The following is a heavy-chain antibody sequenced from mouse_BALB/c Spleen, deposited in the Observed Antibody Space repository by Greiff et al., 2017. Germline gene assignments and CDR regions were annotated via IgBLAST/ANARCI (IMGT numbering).Heavy chain of an antibody. J-gene: IGHJ2*01. CDR3: ARESTTATD. CDR1: GYAFSSYW. D-gene: IGHD1-2*01. V-gene: IGHV1-80*01. CDR2: IYPGDGDT. Sequence: VKLKQSGAELVRPGSSVKISCKASGYAFSSYWMNWVKQRPGQGLEWIGQIYPGDGDTNYNGKFKGKATLTADKSSSTAYMQLSSLTSEDSAVYFCARESTTATDWGQGTTLTVSS.